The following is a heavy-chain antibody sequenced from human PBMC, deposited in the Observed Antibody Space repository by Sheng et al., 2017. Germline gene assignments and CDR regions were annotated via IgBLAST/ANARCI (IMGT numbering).Heavy chain of an antibody. D-gene: IGHD3-16*02. J-gene: IGHJ4*02. CDR1: GFTFSGSA. Sequence: EVQLVESGGGLVQPGGSLKLSCAASGFTFSGSAMHWVRQASGKGLEWVGRIRSKANSYATAYAASVKGRFTISRDDSKNTAYLQMNSLKTEDTAVYYCTRHGHFYDYVWGSYHPGDYWGQGTLVTVSS. CDR2: IRSKANSYAT. CDR3: TRHGHFYDYVWGSYHPGDY. V-gene: IGHV3-73*02.